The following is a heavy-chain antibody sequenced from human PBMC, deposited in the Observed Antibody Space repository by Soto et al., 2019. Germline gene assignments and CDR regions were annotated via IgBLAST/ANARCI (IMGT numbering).Heavy chain of an antibody. J-gene: IGHJ4*02. D-gene: IGHD3-9*01. CDR2: ISSSSSTI. Sequence: GGSLRLSCAASGYPFSSYSMNWVRQAPGKGLEWVSYISSSSSTIYYADSVKGRFTISRDNAKNSLYLQMNSLRAEDTAVYYCARLGGKLRYFDWPDYWGQGTLVTVSS. V-gene: IGHV3-48*01. CDR1: GYPFSSYS. CDR3: ARLGGKLRYFDWPDY.